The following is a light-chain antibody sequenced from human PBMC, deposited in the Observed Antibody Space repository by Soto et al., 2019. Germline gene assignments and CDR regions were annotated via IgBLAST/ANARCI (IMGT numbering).Light chain of an antibody. CDR1: QSIGNY. Sequence: EVVLTQSPATLSLSPGAGAPLSCRASQSIGNYLAWYQQKPGQAPRLLIYATSNRATGIPARFSGSGSGTDFTLTISSLEPEDFAVYYCQQRSSWPFTFGPGTKVDIK. CDR2: ATS. V-gene: IGKV3-11*01. CDR3: QQRSSWPFT. J-gene: IGKJ3*01.